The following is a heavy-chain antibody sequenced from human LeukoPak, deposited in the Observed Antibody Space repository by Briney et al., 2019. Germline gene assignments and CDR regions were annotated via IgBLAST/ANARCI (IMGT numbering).Heavy chain of an antibody. D-gene: IGHD3-10*01. J-gene: IGHJ4*02. CDR2: IRYDESNE. V-gene: IGHV3-30*02. CDR1: GFTFSSYG. CDR3: AKDLQRYDYGSGFDC. Sequence: GGSLRLSCAASGFTFSSYGMHWVRQAPGKGLEWVAFIRYDESNEYYADSVKGRFTISRDNSKNTLYLQMNSLRAEDTAVYSCAKDLQRYDYGSGFDCWGQGTLVTVSS.